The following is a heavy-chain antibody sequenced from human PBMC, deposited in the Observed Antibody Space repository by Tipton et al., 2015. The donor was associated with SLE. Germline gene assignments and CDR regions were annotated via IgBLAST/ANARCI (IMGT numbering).Heavy chain of an antibody. Sequence: TLSLTCTVSGGSVNTGNCYWTWIRQHPGKGPEWIGYIYNSGTTYYNPSLRGRITISIDTSKNQYFLSLNSVTAADTAVYYCARGGSGYRYWGQGTLVTVSS. V-gene: IGHV4-31*03. D-gene: IGHD6-19*01. J-gene: IGHJ4*02. CDR3: ARGGSGYRY. CDR1: GGSVNTGNCY. CDR2: IYNSGTT.